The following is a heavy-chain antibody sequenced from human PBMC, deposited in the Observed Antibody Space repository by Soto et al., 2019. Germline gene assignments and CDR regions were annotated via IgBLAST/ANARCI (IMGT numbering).Heavy chain of an antibody. CDR3: AKDTFSSGTCPTEF. Sequence: TVGSLRLPCVASGFNFNSNAMQWVRQAPGKGLEWVSTISGSGGSTSYADSVRGRFTISRDSSKNTLYLQMNSLRAEDAAVFYCAKDTFSSGTCPTEFWGQGTLVTVSS. CDR2: ISGSGGST. D-gene: IGHD3-22*01. CDR1: GFNFNSNA. V-gene: IGHV3-23*01. J-gene: IGHJ4*02.